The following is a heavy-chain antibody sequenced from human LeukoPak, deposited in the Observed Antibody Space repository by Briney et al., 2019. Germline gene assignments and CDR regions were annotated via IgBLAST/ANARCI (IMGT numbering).Heavy chain of an antibody. CDR1: GFTFSSYG. J-gene: IGHJ6*02. CDR3: ASMGMDV. CDR2: ISYDGSNK. Sequence: GGSLRLSCAASGFTFSSYGMHWVRQAPGKGLEWVAVISYDGSNKYYADSVKGRFTISRDNSKNTLYLQMNSLRAEDTAVYYCASMGMDVWGQGTTVTVSS. V-gene: IGHV3-30*03.